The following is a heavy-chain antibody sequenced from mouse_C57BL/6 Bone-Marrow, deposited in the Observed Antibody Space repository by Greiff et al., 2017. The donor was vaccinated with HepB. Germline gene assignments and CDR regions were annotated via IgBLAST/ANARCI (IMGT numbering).Heavy chain of an antibody. D-gene: IGHD2-5*01. V-gene: IGHV1-69*01. CDR3: AREEIWGCSNYAFDY. CDR1: GYTFTSYW. J-gene: IGHJ2*01. Sequence: QVQLQQPGAELVMPGASVKLSCKASGYTFTSYWMHWVKQRPGQGLEWIGEIDPSDSYTNYNQKFKGKSTLTVDKSSSTAYMQLSSLTSEDSAVYYYAREEIWGCSNYAFDYWGQGTTLTVSS. CDR2: IDPSDSYT.